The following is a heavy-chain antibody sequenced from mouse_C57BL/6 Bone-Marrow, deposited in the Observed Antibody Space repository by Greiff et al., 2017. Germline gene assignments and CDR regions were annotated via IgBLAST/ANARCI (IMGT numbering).Heavy chain of an antibody. V-gene: IGHV5-2*01. CDR1: EYEFTSHD. D-gene: IGHD2-5*01. CDR2: INSDGGST. CDR3: ASNYSNYDFDY. J-gene: IGHJ2*01. Sequence: EVQGVESGGGLVQPGESLKLSCESNEYEFTSHDMSWVRKTPEKRLELVAAINSDGGSTYYPDTMERRFIISRDNTKNTLYLQMSSLRSEDTALYYCASNYSNYDFDYWGQGTTLTVSS.